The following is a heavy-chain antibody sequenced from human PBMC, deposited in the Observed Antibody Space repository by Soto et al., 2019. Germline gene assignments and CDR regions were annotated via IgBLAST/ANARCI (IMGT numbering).Heavy chain of an antibody. D-gene: IGHD3-22*01. V-gene: IGHV1-3*01. CDR2: INAGNGNT. CDR1: GYTFTSYA. J-gene: IGHJ4*02. CDR3: ARDYDSSGYPRYYFDY. Sequence: ASVKVSCKASGYTFTSYAMHWVRQAPGQRLEWMGWINAGNGNTKYSQKFQGRATITRDTSASTAYMELSSLRSEDTAVYYCARDYDSSGYPRYYFDYWGQGTLVTVSS.